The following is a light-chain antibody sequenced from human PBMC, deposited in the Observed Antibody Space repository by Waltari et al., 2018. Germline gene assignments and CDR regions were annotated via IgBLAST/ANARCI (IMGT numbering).Light chain of an antibody. Sequence: QSVLTQPPSASGTPGQRVTISCSGSSSNIGRDTVNWYQQLPGTAPKLLIHNTNDRPPGVPDRFSGSQSGTSASLAISGLQSDDEADYYCSAWDHSLNGRVFGGGTKLTVL. CDR1: SSNIGRDT. CDR3: SAWDHSLNGRV. V-gene: IGLV1-44*01. J-gene: IGLJ3*02. CDR2: NTN.